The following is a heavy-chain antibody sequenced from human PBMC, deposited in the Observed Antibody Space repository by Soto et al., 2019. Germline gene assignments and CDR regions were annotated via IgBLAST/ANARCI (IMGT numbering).Heavy chain of an antibody. CDR1: GFTFSSYA. CDR3: XRGMIRGYSGYVPPFDY. D-gene: IGHD5-12*01. CDR2: ISYDGSNK. Sequence: GGSLRLSCAASGFTFSSYAMHWVRQAPGKGLEWVAVISYDGSNKYYADSVKGRFTISRDNSKNTLYLQMNSLRAXDTAVYXCXRGMIRGYSGYVPPFDYWGQGTLVTVSX. V-gene: IGHV3-30-3*01. J-gene: IGHJ4*02.